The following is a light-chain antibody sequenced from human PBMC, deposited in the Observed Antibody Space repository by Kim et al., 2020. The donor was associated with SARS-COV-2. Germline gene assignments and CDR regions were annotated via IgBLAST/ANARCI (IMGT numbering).Light chain of an antibody. Sequence: SPGERATLSCRASQNIKNKLVGYQQKPGQPPRLLIYDATTRATGIPARFIGSGSETDFTLTISSLQSEDFAVYFCQQSYNWPPLTFGQGTKVDIK. CDR3: QQSYNWPPLT. CDR1: QNIKNK. J-gene: IGKJ1*01. CDR2: DAT. V-gene: IGKV3-15*01.